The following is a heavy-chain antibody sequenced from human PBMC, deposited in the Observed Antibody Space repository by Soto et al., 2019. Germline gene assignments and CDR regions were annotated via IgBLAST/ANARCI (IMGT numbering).Heavy chain of an antibody. D-gene: IGHD6-13*01. J-gene: IGHJ4*02. CDR2: IWYDGSNK. CDR1: GFTFSSYG. CDR3: ARDPGIAAAWFPFAPPDY. V-gene: IGHV3-33*01. Sequence: GESLKISCAASGFTFSSYGMHWVRQAPGKGLEWVAVIWYDGSNKYYADSVKGRFTISRDNSKNTLYLQMNSLRAEDTAVYYCARDPGIAAAWFPFAPPDYWGQGTLVTVSS.